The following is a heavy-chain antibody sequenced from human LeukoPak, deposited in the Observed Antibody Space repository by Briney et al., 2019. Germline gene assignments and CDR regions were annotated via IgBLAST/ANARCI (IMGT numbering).Heavy chain of an antibody. Sequence: SETLSLTCTVSGGSISSYYWSWIRQPAGKGLEWIGRIYTSGSTNYNPSLKSRVTMSVDTSKNQFSLKLSSVTAADTAVYYCARVNADYVWGSQMDVWGKGTTVTISS. D-gene: IGHD3-16*01. CDR3: ARVNADYVWGSQMDV. CDR1: GGSISSYY. J-gene: IGHJ6*04. CDR2: IYTSGST. V-gene: IGHV4-4*07.